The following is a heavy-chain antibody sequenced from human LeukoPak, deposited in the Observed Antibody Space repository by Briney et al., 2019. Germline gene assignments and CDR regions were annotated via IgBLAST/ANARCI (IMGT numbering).Heavy chain of an antibody. V-gene: IGHV3-30*18. J-gene: IGHJ4*02. Sequence: GGSLRLSCAASGFTFSSYEMNWVRQAPGKGLEWVAVISYDGSSKYYADSVRGRFTISRDNSKNTLHLHMNSLRAEDTAVYYCAKDHGSGSYILDYWGQGTLVTVSS. CDR3: AKDHGSGSYILDY. D-gene: IGHD3-10*01. CDR2: ISYDGSSK. CDR1: GFTFSSYE.